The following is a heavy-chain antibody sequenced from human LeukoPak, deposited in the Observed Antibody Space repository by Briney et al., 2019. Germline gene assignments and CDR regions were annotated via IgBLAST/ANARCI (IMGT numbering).Heavy chain of an antibody. D-gene: IGHD3-3*01. Sequence: SETLSLTCTVSGGSISSYYWSWIRQPPLKGLEWIGYIHYTGSTNYNPSLKSRVTISVDTSKNQFSLKLSSVTAADTAVYYCARAYAFREEWLSYPLGWDWFDPWGQGTLVTVSS. CDR1: GGSISSYY. CDR3: ARAYAFREEWLSYPLGWDWFDP. V-gene: IGHV4-59*01. J-gene: IGHJ5*02. CDR2: IHYTGST.